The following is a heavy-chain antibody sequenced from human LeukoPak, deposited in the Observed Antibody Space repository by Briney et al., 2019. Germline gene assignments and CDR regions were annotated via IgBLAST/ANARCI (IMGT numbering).Heavy chain of an antibody. CDR2: ISGSGGST. CDR3: AKRPTTVTTGPWYFDL. V-gene: IGHV3-23*01. J-gene: IGHJ2*01. D-gene: IGHD4-17*01. CDR1: GFTFSSYA. Sequence: GGSLRLSCAASGFTFSSYAMSWVRQAPGKGLEWVSAISGSGGSTYYADSVKGRFTISRDNSKTTLYLQMTSLRAEDTAVYYCAKRPTTVTTGPWYFDLWGRGTLVTVSS.